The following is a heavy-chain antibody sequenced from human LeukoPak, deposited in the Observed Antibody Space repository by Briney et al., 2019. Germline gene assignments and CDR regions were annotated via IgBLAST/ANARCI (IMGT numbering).Heavy chain of an antibody. CDR1: GFTFSSYA. D-gene: IGHD2-21*01. J-gene: IGHJ4*02. V-gene: IGHV3-30*01. CDR3: ARKSLWFKYYDY. Sequence: GGSLRLSCAASGFTFSSYAMSWVRQPPGQGLEGVAATSYDGGNRYYADYVKGRFTISRDNSNNTLFLQMKSLRPEDTAVYFCARKSLWFKYYDYWGQGIWVTVSS. CDR2: TSYDGGNR.